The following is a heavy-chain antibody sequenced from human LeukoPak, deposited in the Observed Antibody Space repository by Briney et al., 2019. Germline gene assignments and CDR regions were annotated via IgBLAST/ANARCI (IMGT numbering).Heavy chain of an antibody. J-gene: IGHJ4*02. D-gene: IGHD3-22*01. Sequence: PGGSLRLSCAASGFTFSSYSMNWVRQAPGKGLEWVSYISSSSSTIYYADSVKGRFTISRDNAKNSLYLQMNSLRAEDTAVYYCAREVYYYDSSGYYPFDYWGQGTLVIVSS. CDR2: ISSSSSTI. V-gene: IGHV3-48*01. CDR3: AREVYYYDSSGYYPFDY. CDR1: GFTFSSYS.